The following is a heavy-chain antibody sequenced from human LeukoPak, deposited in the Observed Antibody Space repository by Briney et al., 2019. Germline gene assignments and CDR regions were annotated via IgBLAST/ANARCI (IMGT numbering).Heavy chain of an antibody. J-gene: IGHJ6*02. D-gene: IGHD3-10*01. CDR3: AKDREVRGVIIGYGMDV. CDR1: GFTFSSYG. Sequence: GGSLRLSCAASGFTFSSYGMHWVRQAPGKGLEWVAVISYDGSNKYYADSVKGRFTISRDNSKNTLYLQMNSLRAEDTAVYYCAKDREVRGVIIGYGMDVWGQGTTVTVSS. V-gene: IGHV3-30*18. CDR2: ISYDGSNK.